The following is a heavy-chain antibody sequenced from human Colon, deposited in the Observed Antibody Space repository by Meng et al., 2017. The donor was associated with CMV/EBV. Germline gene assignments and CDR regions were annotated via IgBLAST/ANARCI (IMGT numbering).Heavy chain of an antibody. Sequence: EGSLRLSCAASGMTLSSYWMTWVRQAPGKGLEWVANIKQDGSETSYVDSVKGRFTISRDNAKNSLYLQMNNLRAEDTAVYYCARGQLWLDSWGQGTLVTVSS. CDR2: IKQDGSET. J-gene: IGHJ5*01. CDR3: ARGQLWLDS. V-gene: IGHV3-7*04. CDR1: GMTLSSYW. D-gene: IGHD3-10*01.